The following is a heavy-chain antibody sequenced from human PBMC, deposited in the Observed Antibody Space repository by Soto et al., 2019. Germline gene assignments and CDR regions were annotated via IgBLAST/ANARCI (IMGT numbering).Heavy chain of an antibody. V-gene: IGHV1-69*01. D-gene: IGHD2-15*01. CDR2: TIPILSVT. CDR1: GGTFGRFS. Sequence: QVQMVQSGAEVKKPGSSVKVSCKTSGGTFGRFSISWVRQAPGQGLEWMGGTIPILSVTNYAQKVQGRVTIIVDETTRTAYMALSSLRSDDTAIYYCASISKYCSGGSCYAYWGQGTLVTVSS. J-gene: IGHJ4*02. CDR3: ASISKYCSGGSCYAY.